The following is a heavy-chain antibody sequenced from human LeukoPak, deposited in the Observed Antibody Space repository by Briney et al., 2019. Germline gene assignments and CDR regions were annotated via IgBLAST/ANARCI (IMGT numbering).Heavy chain of an antibody. J-gene: IGHJ4*02. V-gene: IGHV4-4*08. CDR1: GGSINNHY. CDR2: IYATGRT. CDR3: ARYFEVAGRWYLDY. D-gene: IGHD2-15*01. Sequence: PSETLSLTCTVSGGSINNHYWSWIRQPPGRGLEWIGFIYATGRTDYNPSFTSRATVPVDMSRYQFSLDLTSVTAADTAMYYCARYFEVAGRWYLDYWGQGTLVTVSS.